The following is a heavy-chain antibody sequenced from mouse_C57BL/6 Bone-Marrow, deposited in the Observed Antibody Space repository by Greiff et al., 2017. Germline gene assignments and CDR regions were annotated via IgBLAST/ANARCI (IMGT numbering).Heavy chain of an antibody. J-gene: IGHJ4*01. Sequence: QLQESGPGLVKPSQSLSLTCSVTGYSITSGYYWNWIRQFPGNKLEWMGYISYDGSNNYNPSLKNRISITRDTSKNQFFLKLNSVTTEDTATYYCARNYGNYYSYYAMDYWGQGTSVTVSS. D-gene: IGHD2-1*01. V-gene: IGHV3-6*01. CDR1: GYSITSGYY. CDR2: ISYDGSN. CDR3: ARNYGNYYSYYAMDY.